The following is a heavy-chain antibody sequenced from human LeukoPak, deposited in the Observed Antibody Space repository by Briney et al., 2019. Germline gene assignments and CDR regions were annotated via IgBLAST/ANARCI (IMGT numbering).Heavy chain of an antibody. CDR2: MYHRGST. CDR1: DYSISSGYY. CDR3: ARPNSSSWYYFDN. J-gene: IGHJ4*02. V-gene: IGHV4-38-2*01. D-gene: IGHD6-13*01. Sequence: SETPSLTRAVSDYSISSGYYWGWIRQPPGKGLEWIGSMYHRGSTYYNPSLKSRVTISVDTSKNQFSLKLSSVTAADTAVYYCARPNSSSWYYFDNWGQGTLVTVSS.